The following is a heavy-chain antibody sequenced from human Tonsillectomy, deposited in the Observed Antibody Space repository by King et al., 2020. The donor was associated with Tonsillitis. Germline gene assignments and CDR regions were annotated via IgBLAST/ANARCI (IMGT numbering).Heavy chain of an antibody. Sequence: VQLVESGGDLVQPGGSLRLSCAASGFTFSSYAMSWVRQAPGKGLEWVSAMSGSGGSTYYADPVKGRFTISRDNSKNTLYLQVNSLRAEDTGVYYCAKEYYDILTGYYVRPFDYWGQGTLVTVSS. J-gene: IGHJ4*02. V-gene: IGHV3-23*04. CDR3: AKEYYDILTGYYVRPFDY. CDR2: MSGSGGST. CDR1: GFTFSSYA. D-gene: IGHD3-9*01.